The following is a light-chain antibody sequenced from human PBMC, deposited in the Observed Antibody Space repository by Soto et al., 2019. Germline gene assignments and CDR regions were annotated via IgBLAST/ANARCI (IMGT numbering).Light chain of an antibody. V-gene: IGKV3D-15*01. CDR2: DAS. Sequence: EIVMTHSPATLSVSPWEIATLSCRASQSVSSYLAWYQQKPGQAPRLLIYDASNRATGIPARFSGSGSGTEFTLTISSLQPDDFATYYCQHYNSYSEAFGQGTKVDIK. J-gene: IGKJ1*01. CDR1: QSVSSY. CDR3: QHYNSYSEA.